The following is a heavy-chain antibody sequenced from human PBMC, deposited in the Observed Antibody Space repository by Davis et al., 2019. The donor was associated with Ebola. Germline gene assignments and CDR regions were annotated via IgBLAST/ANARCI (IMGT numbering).Heavy chain of an antibody. CDR1: GHTFSNYA. D-gene: IGHD6-19*01. CDR3: ARDSSGWYFFDY. J-gene: IGHJ4*02. Sequence: ASVKVSCKAPGHTFSNYAMHWVRQAPGQRLEWMGWINAGNGNTKYSQKFQGRVTITRDTSASTAYMELSSLRSEDTAVYYCARDSSGWYFFDYWGQGTLVTVSS. V-gene: IGHV1-3*01. CDR2: INAGNGNT.